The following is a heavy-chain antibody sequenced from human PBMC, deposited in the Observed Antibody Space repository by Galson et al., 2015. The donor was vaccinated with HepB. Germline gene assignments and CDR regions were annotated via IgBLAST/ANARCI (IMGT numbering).Heavy chain of an antibody. CDR3: AARRVGGDCYGVDV. CDR2: VIHMFGTG. D-gene: IGHD2-21*02. CDR1: GASISNYV. J-gene: IGHJ6*02. Sequence: SVKVSCKASGASISNYVFTWVRQAPGQGLQWLGRVIHMFGTGNDGQKFQGRATVTADEVTSTVYMELSSLRSEDTTVYYCAARRVGGDCYGVDVWGQGTRVTVSS. V-gene: IGHV1-69*13.